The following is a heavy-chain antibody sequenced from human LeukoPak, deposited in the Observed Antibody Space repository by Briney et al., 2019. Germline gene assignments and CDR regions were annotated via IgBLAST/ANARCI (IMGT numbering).Heavy chain of an antibody. J-gene: IGHJ4*02. D-gene: IGHD3-10*01. CDR3: ARSDYYGSGSYYNLAFDY. CDR2: IYYTGST. V-gene: IGHV4-59*08. Sequence: SETLSLTRTVSGGSISIYSWSWIRQPPRKRQEWIGYIYYTGSTNYTPSPKSRVTISVETSKNQFSRKLSSVIAADTAVYYCARSDYYGSGSYYNLAFDYWGQGTLVTVSS. CDR1: GGSISIYS.